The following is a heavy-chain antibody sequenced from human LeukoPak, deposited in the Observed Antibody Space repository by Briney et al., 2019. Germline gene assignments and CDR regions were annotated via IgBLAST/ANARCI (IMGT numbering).Heavy chain of an antibody. CDR2: IYYSGST. J-gene: IGHJ6*03. Sequence: PSEALSLTCTVSGGSISSSSYYWGWIRQPPGTGLEWIGSIYYSGSTYYNPSLKSRVTISVDTSKNQFSLKLSSVTAADTAVYYCARPIVGATMNYYYYMDVWGKGTTVTVSS. V-gene: IGHV4-39*07. D-gene: IGHD1-26*01. CDR1: GGSISSSSYY. CDR3: ARPIVGATMNYYYYMDV.